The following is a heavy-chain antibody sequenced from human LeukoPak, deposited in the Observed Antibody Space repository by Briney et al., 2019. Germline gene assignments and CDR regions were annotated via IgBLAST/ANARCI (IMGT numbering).Heavy chain of an antibody. J-gene: IGHJ4*02. Sequence: GGSLRLSCAASGFTFNIYALHWVRQAPGKGLEWVAIISFDGSIKYYADSVKGRFTISRDNSKNTLYLQMNSLGAEDTAVYYCARAPPSYGSGTNGGYNFDYWGQGTLVTVSS. CDR3: ARAPPSYGSGTNGGYNFDY. D-gene: IGHD3-10*01. V-gene: IGHV3-30-3*01. CDR2: ISFDGSIK. CDR1: GFTFNIYA.